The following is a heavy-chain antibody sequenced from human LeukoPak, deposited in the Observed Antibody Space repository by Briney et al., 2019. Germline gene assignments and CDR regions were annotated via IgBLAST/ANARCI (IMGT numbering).Heavy chain of an antibody. CDR1: GSSISSSNW. J-gene: IGHJ4*02. D-gene: IGHD4-17*01. CDR3: AKKDYGDHRGFDY. CDR2: IYHSGST. V-gene: IGHV4-4*02. Sequence: SGTLSLTCAVSGSSISSSNWWSWVRQPPGKGLEWIGEIYHSGSTNYNPSLKSRVTISVDKSKNQFSLKLNSVTAADTAVYYCAKKDYGDHRGFDYWGQGTLVTVSS.